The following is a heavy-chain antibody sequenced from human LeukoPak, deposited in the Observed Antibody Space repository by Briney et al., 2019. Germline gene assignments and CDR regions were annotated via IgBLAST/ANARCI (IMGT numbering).Heavy chain of an antibody. CDR1: GGSFSGYY. J-gene: IGHJ4*02. D-gene: IGHD3-10*01. CDR3: ASFYGSGFSFDY. Sequence: SETLSLTCAVYGGSFSGYYWSWIRQPPGKGLEWIGSIYHSGSPYYNPSLKSRVTISVDTSKNQFSLKLSSVTAADTAVYYCASFYGSGFSFDYWGQGTLVTVSS. CDR2: IYHSGSP. V-gene: IGHV4-34*01.